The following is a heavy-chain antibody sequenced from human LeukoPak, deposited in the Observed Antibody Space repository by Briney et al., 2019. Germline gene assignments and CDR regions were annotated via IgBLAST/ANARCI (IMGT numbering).Heavy chain of an antibody. J-gene: IGHJ4*02. CDR1: GFTFSSYE. D-gene: IGHD3-22*01. Sequence: GGSLRLSCAASGFTFSSYEMNWVRQAPGKGLEWVSYISSSGSTIYYADSVKGRFTISRDNAKNSLYLQMNSLRAEDTAVYYCARDEPGGRYYYDSSGIDYWGQGTLVTVSS. CDR2: ISSSGSTI. CDR3: ARDEPGGRYYYDSSGIDY. V-gene: IGHV3-48*03.